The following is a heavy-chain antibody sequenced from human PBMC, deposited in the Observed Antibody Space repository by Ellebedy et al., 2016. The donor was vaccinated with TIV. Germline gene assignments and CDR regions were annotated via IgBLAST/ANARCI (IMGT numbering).Heavy chain of an antibody. D-gene: IGHD3-10*01. CDR3: ARDRRHYYGSGSYEIWFDP. CDR1: GFTVSNNY. J-gene: IGHJ5*02. Sequence: GESLKISCAASGFTVSNNYVSWVRQAPGKGLECISVIYRGDTDYSDSVKGRFTISRDNSKNTLYLQMNSLRAEDTAVYYCARDRRHYYGSGSYEIWFDPWGQGTLVTVSS. V-gene: IGHV3-66*01. CDR2: IYRGDT.